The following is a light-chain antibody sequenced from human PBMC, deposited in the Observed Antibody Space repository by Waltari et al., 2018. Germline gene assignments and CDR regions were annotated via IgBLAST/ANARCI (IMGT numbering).Light chain of an antibody. CDR3: LLYMGSGIWV. CDR2: KTN. CDR1: SSSVSSTSY. Sequence: QTVVTQEPSLSVSPGGTVTLTCSLSSSSVSSTSYASWYQQNPGQYSRTLLYKTNNRSAGVPDRFSGSILGNKAAFTITGAQADDESDYYCLLYMGSGIWVFGGGTKLTVL. V-gene: IGLV8-61*01. J-gene: IGLJ3*02.